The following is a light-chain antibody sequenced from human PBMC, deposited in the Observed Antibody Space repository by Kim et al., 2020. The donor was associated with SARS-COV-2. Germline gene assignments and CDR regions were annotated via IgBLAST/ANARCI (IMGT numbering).Light chain of an antibody. Sequence: SYELTQPLSVSVAPGQTAIITCGGDSIGGKDVSWYQQKTSQAPVLVIKRDTRRPSGIPDRFSGSNSGNTATLTITGAQVGDEADYYCQVWDSRTVVFGGGTQLTVL. CDR2: RDT. CDR1: SIGGKD. J-gene: IGLJ3*02. V-gene: IGLV3-9*01. CDR3: QVWDSRTVV.